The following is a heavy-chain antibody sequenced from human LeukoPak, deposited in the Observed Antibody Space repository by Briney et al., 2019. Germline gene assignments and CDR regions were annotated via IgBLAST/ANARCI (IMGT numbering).Heavy chain of an antibody. V-gene: IGHV1-46*04. CDR2: INPGGGST. CDR3: ARARTKFCSGGSCYSEGSFDY. J-gene: IGHJ4*02. Sequence: GASVKVSCKASGYTFTSYYVHWVRQAPGHGLEWMGMINPGGGSTNYAQKLQGRVTVTRDTSTSTVYMELSSLRSEDTAIYYCARARTKFCSGGSCYSEGSFDYWGQGTLVTVSS. CDR1: GYTFTSYY. D-gene: IGHD2-15*01.